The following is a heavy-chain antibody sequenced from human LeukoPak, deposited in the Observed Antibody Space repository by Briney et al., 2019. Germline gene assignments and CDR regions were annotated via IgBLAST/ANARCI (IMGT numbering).Heavy chain of an antibody. CDR3: ARDHPNHTRYCSGGSCYYYYGMDV. CDR2: IRYDGSNK. CDR1: GFTFSSYG. Sequence: GGSLRLSCAVSGFTFSSYGMHWVRQAPGKGLEWVAFIRYDGSNKYYADSVKGRFTISRDNSKNTLYLQMNSLRAEDTAVYYCARDHPNHTRYCSGGSCYYYYGMDVWGQGTTVTVSS. J-gene: IGHJ6*02. V-gene: IGHV3-30*02. D-gene: IGHD2-15*01.